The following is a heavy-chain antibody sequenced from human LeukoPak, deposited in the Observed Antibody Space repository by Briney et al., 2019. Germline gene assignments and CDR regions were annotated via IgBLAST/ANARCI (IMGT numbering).Heavy chain of an antibody. CDR3: AREEIGFDS. D-gene: IGHD3-22*01. Sequence: ASVKVSCKASGYTFTTYNINWVRQAPGQGLEWMGWVSGYNGNTNYAQKLQGRVTMTTDTSTSTAYMELSSLRSEDTAVYYCAREEIGFDSWGQGTLVAVSS. CDR2: VSGYNGNT. J-gene: IGHJ4*02. CDR1: GYTFTTYN. V-gene: IGHV1-18*01.